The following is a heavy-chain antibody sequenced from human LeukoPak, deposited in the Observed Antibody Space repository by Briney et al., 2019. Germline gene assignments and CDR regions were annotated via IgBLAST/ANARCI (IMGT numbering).Heavy chain of an antibody. Sequence: GGPLRLSCAASGFTFSNYYMSWVRQAPGKGLEWVSAISGSGGTTYYADSVKGRFTISRDNSKNTLFLQMNSLRAEDTAVYYCAKDSGYSYGYPFDYWGQGTLVTVSS. CDR3: AKDSGYSYGYPFDY. CDR2: ISGSGGTT. D-gene: IGHD5-18*01. CDR1: GFTFSNYY. J-gene: IGHJ4*02. V-gene: IGHV3-23*01.